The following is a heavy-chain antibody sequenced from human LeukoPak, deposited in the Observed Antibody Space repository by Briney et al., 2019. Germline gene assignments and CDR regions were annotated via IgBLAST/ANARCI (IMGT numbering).Heavy chain of an antibody. Sequence: GSLRLSCAASGFTFSSYAMSWVRKAPGKGLEWVSGISGSGDNTYYADSVKGRFTLSRDNAKNSLYLQMNSLRDEDTAVYYCARGPISGWSADYWGQGTLVTVSS. CDR1: GFTFSSYA. CDR3: ARGPISGWSADY. D-gene: IGHD6-19*01. J-gene: IGHJ4*02. V-gene: IGHV3-23*01. CDR2: ISGSGDNT.